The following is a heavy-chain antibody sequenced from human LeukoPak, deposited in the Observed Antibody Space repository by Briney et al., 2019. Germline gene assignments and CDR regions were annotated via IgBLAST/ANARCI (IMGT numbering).Heavy chain of an antibody. CDR1: GYSFTSYW. V-gene: IGHV5-10-1*01. CDR3: AIQNEQQLVLPFDY. D-gene: IGHD6-13*01. CDR2: IDPSDSYT. Sequence: GESLKISCKGSGYSFTSYWISWVRQMPGKGLEWMGRIDPSDSYTNYSPSFQGHVTISADKSVSTAYPQWSSLKASDTAMYYCAIQNEQQLVLPFDYWGQGTLVTVSS. J-gene: IGHJ4*02.